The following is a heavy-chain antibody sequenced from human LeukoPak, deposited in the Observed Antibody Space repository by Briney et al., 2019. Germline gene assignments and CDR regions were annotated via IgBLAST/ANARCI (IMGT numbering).Heavy chain of an antibody. CDR3: ARRRQTLYYDSSGHLGY. CDR1: GGSFSGYL. Sequence: SEALSLTCEVSGGSFSGYLWSWIRQPPGKGLEWIGEINHSGSTNYNPSLKSRVTISVDTSKNQFSLKLSSVTAADTAVYYCARRRQTLYYDSSGHLGYWGQGTLVTVSS. D-gene: IGHD3-22*01. V-gene: IGHV4-34*01. CDR2: INHSGST. J-gene: IGHJ4*02.